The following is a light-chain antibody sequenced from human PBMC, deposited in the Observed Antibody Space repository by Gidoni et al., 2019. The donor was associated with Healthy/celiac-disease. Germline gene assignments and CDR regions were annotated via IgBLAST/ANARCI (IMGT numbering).Light chain of an antibody. J-gene: IGKJ2*01. Sequence: DIQMTQSPSSLSASVGDRVTITYRASQSISSYLNWYQQKPGKAPKLLIYAASSLQSGVPSRFSGSGSGTDFTLTISSLQPEDFATYYCQQSYSTPRTFGQGTQLEIK. V-gene: IGKV1-39*01. CDR3: QQSYSTPRT. CDR2: AAS. CDR1: QSISSY.